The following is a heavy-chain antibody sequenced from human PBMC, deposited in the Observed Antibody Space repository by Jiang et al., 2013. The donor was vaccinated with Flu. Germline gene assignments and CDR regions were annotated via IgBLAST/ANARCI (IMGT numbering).Heavy chain of an antibody. D-gene: IGHD5-12*01. CDR3: AKNGYDHDY. V-gene: IGHV4-4*02. Sequence: LLKPSETLSLTCTVSGASIISTNWWSWVRQSPGKGPEWIGEIHHGGSTNYNPSLKSRVTISLDKSLNQFSLNLNSMTAADTAVYYCAKNGYDHDYWGQGTLVTVSS. J-gene: IGHJ4*02. CDR1: GASIISTNW. CDR2: IHHGGST.